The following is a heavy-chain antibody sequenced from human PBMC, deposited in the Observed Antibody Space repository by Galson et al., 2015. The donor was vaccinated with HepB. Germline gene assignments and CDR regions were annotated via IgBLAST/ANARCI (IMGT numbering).Heavy chain of an antibody. CDR2: IFHSGTT. CDR3: ARFIRFLEWSGRRDFYYGMDV. J-gene: IGHJ6*02. D-gene: IGHD3-3*01. V-gene: IGHV4-4*02. CDR1: GGSISTGSW. Sequence: ETLSLTCAVSGGSISTGSWWTWVRQSPGEGLEWIGEIFHSGTTNYNPSLKSRGHISVDKSKNQFSLKLRSVTAADTAVYYCARFIRFLEWSGRRDFYYGMDVWGQGTTVTVSS.